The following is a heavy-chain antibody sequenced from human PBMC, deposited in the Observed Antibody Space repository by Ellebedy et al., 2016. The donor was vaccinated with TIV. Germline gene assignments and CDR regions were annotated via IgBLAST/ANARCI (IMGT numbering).Heavy chain of an antibody. CDR1: GGSISSADNH. CDR3: AKWKGVRGMFDY. Sequence: MPSETLSLTCSVSGGSISSADNHWSWIRQPPGKGQEWIGHIYYSGSPHYNPSLKSRVSISVDTSKNQFSLKLTSVPAAYMAVYYCAKWKGVRGMFDYWGPGTLVTVSS. J-gene: IGHJ4*02. CDR2: IYYSGSP. V-gene: IGHV4-30-4*01. D-gene: IGHD3-10*01.